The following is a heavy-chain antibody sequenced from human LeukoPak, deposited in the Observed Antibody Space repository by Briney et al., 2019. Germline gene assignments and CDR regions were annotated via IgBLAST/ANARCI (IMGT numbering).Heavy chain of an antibody. Sequence: SETLSLTCTVSGGSISSYYWSWIRQPAGKGLEWIGRIYTSGSTNYNPSLKSRVTMSVDTSKNQFSLKLSSVTAADTAVYYCARDIFYYGSGSHFNWFDPWGQGTLATVSS. V-gene: IGHV4-4*07. D-gene: IGHD3-10*01. CDR3: ARDIFYYGSGSHFNWFDP. J-gene: IGHJ5*02. CDR1: GGSISSYY. CDR2: IYTSGST.